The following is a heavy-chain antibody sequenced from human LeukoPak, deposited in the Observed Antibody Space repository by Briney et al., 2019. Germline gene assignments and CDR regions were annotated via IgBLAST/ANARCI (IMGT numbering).Heavy chain of an antibody. V-gene: IGHV3-11*06. Sequence: GGSLRLSCAASGFTFSDYYMSWIRQAPGKGLEWVSYISSSSSYTNYADSVKGRFTISRDNAKNSLYLQMNSLRAGDTAVYYCARGPSSSGFDYWGQGTLVTVSS. CDR1: GFTFSDYY. D-gene: IGHD6-13*01. CDR2: ISSSSSYT. CDR3: ARGPSSSGFDY. J-gene: IGHJ4*02.